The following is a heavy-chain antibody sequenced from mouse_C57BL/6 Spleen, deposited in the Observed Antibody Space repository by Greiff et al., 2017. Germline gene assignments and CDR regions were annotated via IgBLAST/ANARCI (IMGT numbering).Heavy chain of an antibody. Sequence: EVKLMESGPGLVKPSQSLSLTCSVTGYSITSGYYWNWIRQFPGNKLEWMGYISYDGSNNYNPSLKNRISITRDTSKNQFFLKLNSVTTEDTATYYCARAGDYYGSTYYFDYWGQGTTLTVSS. J-gene: IGHJ2*01. CDR3: ARAGDYYGSTYYFDY. CDR1: GYSITSGYY. D-gene: IGHD1-1*01. V-gene: IGHV3-6*01. CDR2: ISYDGSN.